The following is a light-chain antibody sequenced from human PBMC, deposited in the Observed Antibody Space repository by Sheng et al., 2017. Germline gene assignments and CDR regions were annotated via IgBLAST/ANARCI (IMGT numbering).Light chain of an antibody. CDR3: AAWDDSLSARI. CDR2: SNN. CDR1: SSNIGTNY. J-gene: IGLJ2*01. Sequence: QSVLTQPPSASGTPGQRVTISCSGSSSNIGTNYVYWYQQLPQTAPKLLIYSNNQRPSGVPDRFFGSKSGTSASLAISGLRSEDEADYYCAAWDDSLSARIFGGGTQLTVL. V-gene: IGLV1-47*02.